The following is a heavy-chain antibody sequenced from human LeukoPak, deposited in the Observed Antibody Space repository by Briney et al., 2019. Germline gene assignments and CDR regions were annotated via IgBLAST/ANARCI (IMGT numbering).Heavy chain of an antibody. CDR1: GFTFTSSA. CDR3: ARERGGGSCYDY. CDR2: IVVGSGNT. Sequence: SVKVSCKASGFTFTSSAVQWVRQARGQRLEWIGWIVVGSGNTNYAQKFQERVTITRDMSTSTAYMELSSLRSEDTAVYYCARERGGGSCYDYWGQGTLVTVSS. V-gene: IGHV1-58*01. J-gene: IGHJ4*02. D-gene: IGHD2-15*01.